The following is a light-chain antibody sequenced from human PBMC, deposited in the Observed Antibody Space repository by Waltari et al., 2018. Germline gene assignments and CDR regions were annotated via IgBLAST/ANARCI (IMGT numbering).Light chain of an antibody. CDR1: QSVGTY. V-gene: IGKV3-11*01. Sequence: EIVLTQSPATLSLSPGETATLSCRASQSVGTYLAWYQQKPGQAPRLLIYDASNRATGIPDRLRGSGSATDFTLTISSLEPEDFALYYCQQRSSWTPHTFGQGARLEIK. CDR3: QQRSSWTPHT. J-gene: IGKJ2*01. CDR2: DAS.